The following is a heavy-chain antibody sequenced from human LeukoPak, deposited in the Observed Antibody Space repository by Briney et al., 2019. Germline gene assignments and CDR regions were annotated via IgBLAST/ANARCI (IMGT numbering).Heavy chain of an antibody. J-gene: IGHJ4*02. D-gene: IGHD3-22*01. CDR2: LSGTGGST. Sequence: GGSLRLSCAASGFTFSNYAMSWVRQAPGKGLEWVSTLSGTGGSTYYADSVKGRFTISRDNSKNTLYLQVSSLRAEDTAVYYCATTLHSGYYDLYWGQGTLVTVSS. V-gene: IGHV3-23*01. CDR3: ATTLHSGYYDLY. CDR1: GFTFSNYA.